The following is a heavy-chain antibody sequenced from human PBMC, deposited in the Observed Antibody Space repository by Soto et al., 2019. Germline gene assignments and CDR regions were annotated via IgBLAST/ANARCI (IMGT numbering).Heavy chain of an antibody. Sequence: SETLSLTCTVSGGSISSFYWSWIRQPPGKGLEWIGYIYYSGSTNYNPSLKSRVTISVDTSKNQFSLKLSSVTAADTAVYYCASFGYSYGSYYFDYWGQGTLVTAPQ. V-gene: IGHV4-59*01. D-gene: IGHD5-18*01. CDR1: GGSISSFY. CDR2: IYYSGST. CDR3: ASFGYSYGSYYFDY. J-gene: IGHJ4*02.